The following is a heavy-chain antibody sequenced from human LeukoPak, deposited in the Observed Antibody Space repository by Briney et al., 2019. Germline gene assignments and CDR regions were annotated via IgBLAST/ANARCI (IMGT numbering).Heavy chain of an antibody. V-gene: IGHV3-21*01. CDR1: GFTFSSYS. D-gene: IGHD3-3*01. J-gene: IGHJ4*02. Sequence: PGGSLRLSCAASGFTFSSYSMNWVRQAPGKGLGWVSSISSSSSYIYYADSVKGRFTISRDNAKNSLYLQMNSLRAEDTAVYYCARDDDFWSGYPYYFDYWGQGTLVTVSS. CDR3: ARDDDFWSGYPYYFDY. CDR2: ISSSSSYI.